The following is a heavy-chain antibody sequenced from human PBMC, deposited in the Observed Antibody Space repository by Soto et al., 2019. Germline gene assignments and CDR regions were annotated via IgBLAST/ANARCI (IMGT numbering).Heavy chain of an antibody. J-gene: IGHJ5*02. CDR2: INPNSGGT. V-gene: IGHV1-2*04. CDR3: AREGRADYSDSSGYSNWFDP. Sequence: GASVKVSCKATGYTFSGYYIHWVRQAPGQGLEWMGWINPNSGGTNYAQKFQGWVTMTRVTSISTAYMELSLRSDDTAVYYCAREGRADYSDSSGYSNWFDPWGQGTLVTVSS. CDR1: GYTFSGYY. D-gene: IGHD3-22*01.